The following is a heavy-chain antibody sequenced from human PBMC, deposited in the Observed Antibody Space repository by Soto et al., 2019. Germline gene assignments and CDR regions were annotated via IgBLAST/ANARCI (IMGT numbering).Heavy chain of an antibody. CDR1: GFTFSSYA. J-gene: IGHJ4*02. CDR3: AKERPGYYDSSGLFDY. D-gene: IGHD3-22*01. Sequence: PGGSLRLSCVVSGFTFSSYAMSWVRQAPGKGLEWVSAISGSGGSTYYADSVKGRFTISRDNSKNTLYLQMNSLRAEDTAVYYCAKERPGYYDSSGLFDYWGQGTLVTVSS. V-gene: IGHV3-23*01. CDR2: ISGSGGST.